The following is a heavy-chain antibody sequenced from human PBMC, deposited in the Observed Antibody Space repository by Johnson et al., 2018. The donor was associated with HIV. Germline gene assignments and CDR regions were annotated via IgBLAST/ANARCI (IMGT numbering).Heavy chain of an antibody. CDR2: ISNDGRNK. CDR3: ARDLLSRAFDI. CDR1: GFAFSDSH. J-gene: IGHJ3*02. V-gene: IGHV3-30-3*01. Sequence: VLLLESGGALVKPGGSLRVSCVASGFAFSDSHMSWIRQAPAKGLEWVAVISNDGRNKYYADSVKGRFTISRDNSKNTLYLQMNSLRAEDTAVYYCARDLLSRAFDIWGQGTMVTVSS.